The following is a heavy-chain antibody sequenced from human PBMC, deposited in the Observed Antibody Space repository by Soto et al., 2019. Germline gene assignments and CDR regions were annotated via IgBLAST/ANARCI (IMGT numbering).Heavy chain of an antibody. J-gene: IGHJ4*02. CDR1: GFLFTDYY. CDR2: IDGSSDYT. D-gene: IGHD2-8*01. V-gene: IGHV3-11*06. Sequence: GGSLRLSCSASGFLFTDYYMSWIRQPPGKGLEWLAYIDGSSDYTNSADSVKGRFTISRDNAKNSVFLQMNNLRADDTAVYYCARDLRFSSTNYFDFWGRGTLVTVSS. CDR3: ARDLRFSSTNYFDF.